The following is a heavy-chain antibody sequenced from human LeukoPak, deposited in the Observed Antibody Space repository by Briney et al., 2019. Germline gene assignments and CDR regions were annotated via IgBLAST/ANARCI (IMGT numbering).Heavy chain of an antibody. CDR2: ISYDGSRK. J-gene: IGHJ4*02. CDR1: GLTFSNYA. CDR3: ARDPATTVTTYAY. Sequence: GGSLRLSCTGSGLTFSNYAMHWGRQAPGKGLEWVAVISYDGSRKDYTDSVKGRFTISRDNAKNSLYLQMNSLRAEDTAVYYCARDPATTVTTYAYWGQGTLVTVSS. V-gene: IGHV3-30*04. D-gene: IGHD4-17*01.